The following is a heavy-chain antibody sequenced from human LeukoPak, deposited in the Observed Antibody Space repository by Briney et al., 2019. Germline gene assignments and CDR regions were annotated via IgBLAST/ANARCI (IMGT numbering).Heavy chain of an antibody. CDR1: GGSFSAYF. J-gene: IGHJ4*02. Sequence: PSETLSLTCAVYGGSFSAYFWSWIRQPPGKGLEWIGEINHSGSTNYNPSLKSRVTISVDTSKNQFSLNLSSVTAADTAVYYCARWAGGDGYNVHFDCWGQGTLVTVSS. V-gene: IGHV4-34*01. D-gene: IGHD5-24*01. CDR2: INHSGST. CDR3: ARWAGGDGYNVHFDC.